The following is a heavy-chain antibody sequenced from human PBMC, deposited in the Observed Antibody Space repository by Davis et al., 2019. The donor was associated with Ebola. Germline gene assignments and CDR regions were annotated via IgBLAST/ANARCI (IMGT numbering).Heavy chain of an antibody. CDR3: ARFDVVVPGASSSAYYYYMDV. CDR2: IYYSGST. V-gene: IGHV4-30-4*01. J-gene: IGHJ6*03. CDR1: GGSISSGDYY. Sequence: SETLSLTCTVSGGSISSGDYYWSWIRQPPGKGLEWIGYIYYSGSTYYNPSLKGRVTISIDTSKNQFSLKLTSVTAADTAVYYCARFDVVVPGASSSAYYYYMDVWGRGTTVTVSS. D-gene: IGHD2-2*01.